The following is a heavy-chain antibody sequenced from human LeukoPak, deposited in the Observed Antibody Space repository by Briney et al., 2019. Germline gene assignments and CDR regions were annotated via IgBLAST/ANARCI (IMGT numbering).Heavy chain of an antibody. CDR1: GGSISSSNW. CDR3: AGTVGASLSWYFDL. J-gene: IGHJ2*01. D-gene: IGHD1-26*01. CDR2: IYHSGST. Sequence: SGTLSLTCAVSGGSISSSNWWSWVRQPPGKGLGWIGEIYHSGSTNYNPSLKSRVTISVDKSKNQFSLKLSSVTAADTAVYYCAGTVGASLSWYFDLWGRGTLVTVSS. V-gene: IGHV4-4*02.